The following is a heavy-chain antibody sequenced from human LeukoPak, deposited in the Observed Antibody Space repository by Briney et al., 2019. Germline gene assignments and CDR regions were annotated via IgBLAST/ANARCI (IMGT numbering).Heavy chain of an antibody. CDR1: GGTFSSYA. Sequence: SVKVSCKASGGTFSSYAISWVRQAPGQGLEWMGGIIPIFGTANYAQKFQGRVTITADESTSTAYMELSSLRSEDTAVYYCASGHSSGYYYNYWGQGTLVTVSS. D-gene: IGHD3-22*01. CDR3: ASGHSSGYYYNY. J-gene: IGHJ4*02. CDR2: IIPIFGTA. V-gene: IGHV1-69*13.